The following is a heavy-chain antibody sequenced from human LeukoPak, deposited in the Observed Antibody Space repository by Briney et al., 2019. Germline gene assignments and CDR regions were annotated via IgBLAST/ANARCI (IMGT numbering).Heavy chain of an antibody. CDR2: IYTSGNT. CDR1: GGSISSGSYY. V-gene: IGHV4-61*02. D-gene: IGHD6-13*01. J-gene: IGHJ4*02. Sequence: SETLSLTCTVSGGSISSGSYYWSWIRQPAGKGLEWIGRIYTSGNTNYNPSPKSRVTISMDTSKNQFSLKLNSVTAADTAVYFCARGIWYSSSWYLDYWGQGTLVTVSS. CDR3: ARGIWYSSSWYLDY.